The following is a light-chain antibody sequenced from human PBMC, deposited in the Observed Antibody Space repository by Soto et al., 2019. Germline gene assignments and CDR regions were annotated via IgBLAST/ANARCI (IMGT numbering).Light chain of an antibody. CDR3: QQSYSTPLT. CDR2: AAS. CDR1: QTIAVY. Sequence: DIQMTQSPSSLSASIGDRVTSTCRASQTIAVYLNWYQQKPGKAPRLLIYAASSLQSGVPSRFGGSGSGTDFTLTISSLQPEDFATYYCQQSYSTPLTFGGGTKVDIK. V-gene: IGKV1-39*01. J-gene: IGKJ4*01.